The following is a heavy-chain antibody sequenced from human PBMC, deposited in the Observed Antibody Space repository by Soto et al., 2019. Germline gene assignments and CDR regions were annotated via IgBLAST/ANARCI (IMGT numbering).Heavy chain of an antibody. V-gene: IGHV3-33*01. D-gene: IGHD1-20*01. Sequence: GGSLRLSCVASGFTFSTYGMHWVRQAPGKGLEWVAVLWSDGGKSYNGESVKGRFTISRDNSKNTLNLQMSSLRDEDTAIYYCARDSIRGPTDFDYWGEGTLVTVSS. CDR2: LWSDGGKS. J-gene: IGHJ4*02. CDR1: GFTFSTYG. CDR3: ARDSIRGPTDFDY.